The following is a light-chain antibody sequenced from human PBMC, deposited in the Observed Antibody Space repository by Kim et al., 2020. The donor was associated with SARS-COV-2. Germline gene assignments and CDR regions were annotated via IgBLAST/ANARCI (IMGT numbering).Light chain of an antibody. CDR3: QQYSIFYT. CDR2: KAS. Sequence: DVRMTQSPATLSASLGDSVTISCRASQSVFQWLAWYHQRPGEAPKLLIYKASTLQTGVPARFSGSGYGTEFSLTIGSLQAEDIGTYYCQQYSIFYTFGQGTKLEI. V-gene: IGKV1-5*03. J-gene: IGKJ2*01. CDR1: QSVFQW.